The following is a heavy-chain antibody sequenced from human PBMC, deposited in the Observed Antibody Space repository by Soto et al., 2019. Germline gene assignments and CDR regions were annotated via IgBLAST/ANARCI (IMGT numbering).Heavy chain of an antibody. D-gene: IGHD2-15*01. CDR3: ARTCSGGTCSFDY. CDR2: IYSGGST. Sequence: GGSLRRSCETSGFTVSKIYMSWVRQAPGKGLEWVSVIYSGGSTYYADSVKGRFTISRDNSDNTLYLQMNSLRAEDTAVYYCARTCSGGTCSFDYWGQGT. CDR1: GFTVSKIY. J-gene: IGHJ4*02. V-gene: IGHV3-66*01.